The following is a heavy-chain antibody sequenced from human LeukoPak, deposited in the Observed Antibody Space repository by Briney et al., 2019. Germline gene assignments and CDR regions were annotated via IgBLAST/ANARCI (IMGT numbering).Heavy chain of an antibody. CDR3: ARDVALNRTYYDFWSGYYTHYYYGMDV. J-gene: IGHJ6*02. Sequence: GGSLRLSCAASGFTFSSYEMNWVRQAPGKGLEWVSYISSSGSTIYYADSVKGRFTISRDNAKNSLYLQMNSLRAEDTAVYYCARDVALNRTYYDFWSGYYTHYYYGMDVWGQGTTVTVSS. CDR1: GFTFSSYE. CDR2: ISSSGSTI. V-gene: IGHV3-48*03. D-gene: IGHD3-3*01.